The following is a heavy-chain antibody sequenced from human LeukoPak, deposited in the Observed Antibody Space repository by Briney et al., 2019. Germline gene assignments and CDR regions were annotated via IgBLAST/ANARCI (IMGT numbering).Heavy chain of an antibody. V-gene: IGHV3-21*01. CDR1: GFTFSSYS. D-gene: IGHD2-21*01. Sequence: GGSLRLSCAASGFTFSSYSMNWVRQAPGKGLEWVSSISSSSSYIYYADSVKGRFTISRDNAKNSLYLQMNSLRAEDTAVYYCAANTPRVVQEDAFDIWGQGTMVTVSS. J-gene: IGHJ3*02. CDR2: ISSSSSYI. CDR3: AANTPRVVQEDAFDI.